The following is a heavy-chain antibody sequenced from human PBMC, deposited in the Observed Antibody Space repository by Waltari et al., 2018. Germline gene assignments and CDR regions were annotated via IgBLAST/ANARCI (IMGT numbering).Heavy chain of an antibody. CDR1: GGTFSSYA. Sequence: QVQLVQSGAEVKKPGSSVKVSCKASGGTFSSYAISWVRQAPGQGLEWMGRIIPILGIANYAQKFQGRVTITADKSTSTAYMELSSLRSEDTAVYYCARTDYSNYGFDYWGQGTLVTVSS. CDR3: ARTDYSNYGFDY. D-gene: IGHD4-4*01. J-gene: IGHJ4*02. CDR2: IIPILGIA. V-gene: IGHV1-69*02.